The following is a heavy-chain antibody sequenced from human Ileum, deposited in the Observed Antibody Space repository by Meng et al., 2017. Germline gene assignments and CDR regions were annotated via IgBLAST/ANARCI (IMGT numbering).Heavy chain of an antibody. V-gene: IGHV4-34*01. Sequence: QVQLQQWGAGLLKPSETLSLTCAVYGGSFSGYYWTWIRQPPGKGLEWIGEINHCGSTNYNPSLKSRVTMSIDTSKIQFSLKLSSVTAADAAVYYCARCGGSGSYWHFDPWGRGTLVTVSS. D-gene: IGHD3-10*01. CDR3: ARCGGSGSYWHFDP. CDR1: GGSFSGYY. CDR2: INHCGST. J-gene: IGHJ2*01.